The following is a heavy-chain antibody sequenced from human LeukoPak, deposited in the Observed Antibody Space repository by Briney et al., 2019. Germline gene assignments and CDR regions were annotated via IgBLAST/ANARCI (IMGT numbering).Heavy chain of an antibody. Sequence: GGSLRLFCAASGFTFSSYWMHWVRQAPGKGLVWVSFISGSGSYIYYADSMKGRFTISRDNAKSSLFLQMNSLRAEDTAVYYCARGEYGSGSYHIDYWGQGTLVTVSS. D-gene: IGHD3-10*01. CDR3: ARGEYGSGSYHIDY. CDR1: GFTFSSYW. V-gene: IGHV3-21*01. CDR2: ISGSGSYI. J-gene: IGHJ4*02.